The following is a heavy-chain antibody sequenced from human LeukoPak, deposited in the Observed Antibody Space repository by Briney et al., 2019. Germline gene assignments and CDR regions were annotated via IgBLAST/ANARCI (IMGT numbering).Heavy chain of an antibody. CDR1: GGTFSSYA. CDR3: ARRGELGYCSSTSCPRAFDI. J-gene: IGHJ3*02. V-gene: IGHV1-69*05. D-gene: IGHD2-2*01. Sequence: EASVKVSCKASGGTFSSYAISWVRQAPGQGLEWMGGIIPIFGTANYAQKFQGRVTITTDESTSTAYMELSSLRSEDTAVYYCARRGELGYCSSTSCPRAFDIWGQGTMVTVSS. CDR2: IIPIFGTA.